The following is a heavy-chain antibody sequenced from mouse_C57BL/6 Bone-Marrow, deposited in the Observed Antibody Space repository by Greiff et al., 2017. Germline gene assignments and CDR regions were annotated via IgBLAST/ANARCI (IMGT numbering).Heavy chain of an antibody. CDR2: INPNNGGT. CDR1: GYTFTDYY. D-gene: IGHD2-5*01. Sequence: EVQLQQSGPELVKPGASVKISCKASGYTFTDYYMNWVKQSHGKSLEWIGDINPNNGGTSYNQKFKGKATLTVDKSSSTAYMELRSLTSEDSAVYYCASERIYSNYGDYWGQGTTLTVSS. V-gene: IGHV1-26*01. CDR3: ASERIYSNYGDY. J-gene: IGHJ2*01.